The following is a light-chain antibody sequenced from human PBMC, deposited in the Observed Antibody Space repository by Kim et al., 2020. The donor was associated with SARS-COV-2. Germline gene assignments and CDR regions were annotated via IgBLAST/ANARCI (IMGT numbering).Light chain of an antibody. V-gene: IGLV1-44*01. J-gene: IGLJ3*02. CDR1: SSNIGSNP. CDR2: SNN. Sequence: GQRVTISCSGSSSNIGSNPVNWYQQLPGTAPQLLIYSNNQRPSGVPDRFSGSKSGTSASLAISGLQSDDEADYYCATWDDSLNGPVFGGGTQLTVL. CDR3: ATWDDSLNGPV.